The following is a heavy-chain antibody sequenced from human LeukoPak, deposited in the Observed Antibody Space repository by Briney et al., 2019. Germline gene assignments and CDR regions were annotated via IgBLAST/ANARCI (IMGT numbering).Heavy chain of an antibody. CDR1: GFTFSSYG. V-gene: IGHV3-33*01. CDR3: ARDSSNWSPDY. CDR2: ILSDGSNK. D-gene: IGHD6-13*01. Sequence: GGSLRLSCAASGFTFSSYGMHWVRQPPGKGLEWVAVILSDGSNKYYADSVKGRFTISRDNSKNTLSLQMNSLRAEDTAVYYCARDSSNWSPDYWGQGTLVTVSS. J-gene: IGHJ4*02.